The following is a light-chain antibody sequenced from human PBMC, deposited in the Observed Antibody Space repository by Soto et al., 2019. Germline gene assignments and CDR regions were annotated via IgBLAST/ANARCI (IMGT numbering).Light chain of an antibody. CDR2: GDN. CDR3: HSYDSSLSGSV. CDR1: NSNIGASND. Sequence: QSVLTQPPSVSGAPGQRVTISCTGSNSNIGASNDVHWYQQIPGAAPKLLIYGDNNRPSGVPDRFSGSKSGTSASLAITGLQAEDEADYYCHSYDSSLSGSVFGGGTKLTVL. J-gene: IGLJ3*02. V-gene: IGLV1-40*01.